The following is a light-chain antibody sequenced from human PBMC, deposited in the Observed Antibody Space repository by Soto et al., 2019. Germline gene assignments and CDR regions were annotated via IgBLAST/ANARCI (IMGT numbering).Light chain of an antibody. CDR1: QSISGW. V-gene: IGKV1-5*03. Sequence: DIQMTQSPSTLSGSVGDRVIITCRASQSISGWLAWYQQKPVIAPKLLIYKASTLQDGVPPRFSGSGFGTEFTLTISSLQPDDCGLYYCQQYDVYSTFGQGTTVDIK. CDR2: KAS. J-gene: IGKJ1*01. CDR3: QQYDVYST.